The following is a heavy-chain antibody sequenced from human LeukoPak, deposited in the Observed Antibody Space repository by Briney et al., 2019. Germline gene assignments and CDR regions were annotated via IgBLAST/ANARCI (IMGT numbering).Heavy chain of an antibody. CDR2: IYPGDSDT. CDR1: GYSFTSYW. CDR3: ARNTGYSSRWFSHDY. Sequence: GEALKISCKGSGYSFTSYWIGWVRQMPGKGLEWMGIIYPGDSDTRYSPSFQGQVTISADKSISTAYLQWSSLKASDTAMYYCARNTGYSSRWFSHDYWGQGTLVTVSS. J-gene: IGHJ4*02. V-gene: IGHV5-51*01. D-gene: IGHD6-13*01.